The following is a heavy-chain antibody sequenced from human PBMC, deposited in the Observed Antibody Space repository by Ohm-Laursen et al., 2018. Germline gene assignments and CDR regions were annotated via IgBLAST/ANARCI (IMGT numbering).Heavy chain of an antibody. J-gene: IGHJ5*02. V-gene: IGHV3-30*18. Sequence: SLRLSCAASGFTFSSYGMHWVRQAPGKGLEWVAVISYDGSNKYYADSVKGRFTISRDNSKNTLYLQMNSLRAEDTAVYYCAKSYYYYDSSGYYNWFDPWGQGTLVTVSS. CDR1: GFTFSSYG. CDR3: AKSYYYYDSSGYYNWFDP. D-gene: IGHD3-22*01. CDR2: ISYDGSNK.